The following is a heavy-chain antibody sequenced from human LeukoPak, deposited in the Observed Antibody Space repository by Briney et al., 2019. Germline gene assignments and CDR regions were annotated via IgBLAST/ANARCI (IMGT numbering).Heavy chain of an antibody. Sequence: GASVKVSCKASGYTFTGYYMHWVRQAPGQGPEWMGWINPNSGGTNYAQKFQGRVTMTRDTSISTAYMELSRLRSDDTAVYYCARDASDPYYYDSSGYNMWGRAFDIWGQGTMVTVSS. CDR1: GYTFTGYY. CDR3: ARDASDPYYYDSSGYNMWGRAFDI. V-gene: IGHV1-2*02. J-gene: IGHJ3*02. D-gene: IGHD3-22*01. CDR2: INPNSGGT.